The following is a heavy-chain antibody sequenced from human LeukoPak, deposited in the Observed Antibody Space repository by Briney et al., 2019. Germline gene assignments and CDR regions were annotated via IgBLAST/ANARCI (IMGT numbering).Heavy chain of an antibody. CDR3: AKALRTGQGDYVPVL. CDR1: GYKFTNYW. Sequence: GESLKISCKASGYKFTNYWIGWVRQMPGKGLEWMTIIYPGDSETRYSPSFQGQVTISADKSIGTMYLQWSSLKASDTAMYYCAKALRTGQGDYVPVLWGQGTLVIVSS. CDR2: IYPGDSET. D-gene: IGHD4-17*01. J-gene: IGHJ4*02. V-gene: IGHV5-51*01.